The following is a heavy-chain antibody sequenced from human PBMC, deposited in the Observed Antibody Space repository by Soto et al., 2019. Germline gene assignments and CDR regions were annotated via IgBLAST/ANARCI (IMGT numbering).Heavy chain of an antibody. J-gene: IGHJ6*03. CDR3: ARCPTRYYYYMDV. Sequence: GASVKVSCKASGGTFSSYTISWVRQAPGQGLEWMGRIIPILGIANYAQKFQGRVTITADKSTSTAYMELSSLRSGDTAVYYCARCPTRYYYYMDVWGKGTTVTVSS. CDR2: IIPILGIA. D-gene: IGHD2-2*01. V-gene: IGHV1-69*02. CDR1: GGTFSSYT.